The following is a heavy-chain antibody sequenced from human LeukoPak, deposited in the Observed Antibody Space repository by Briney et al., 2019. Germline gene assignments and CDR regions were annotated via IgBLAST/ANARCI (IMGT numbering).Heavy chain of an antibody. CDR2: IYYTGST. J-gene: IGHJ4*02. V-gene: IGHV4-59*01. CDR1: GGPMTGYY. D-gene: IGHD3-10*01. CDR3: AGYYPTFDY. Sequence: SETLSLTCSVSGGPMTGYYWSWVRQPPGKGLEWIGYIYYTGSTSYNPSLKSRSTISLDSAKNQFSLRLSSLTAADTAVYYRAGYYPTFDYWSQGILVTVSS.